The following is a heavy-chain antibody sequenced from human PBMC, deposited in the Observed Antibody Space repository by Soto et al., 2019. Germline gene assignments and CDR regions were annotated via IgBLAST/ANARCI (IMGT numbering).Heavy chain of an antibody. V-gene: IGHV3-23*01. Sequence: EVQLLESGGGVVQPGGSLRLSCAAYGFSFSRDDMSWVRQAPGKGLEWVAGISGGGGSSYYEDSVKGQFTLSSDNNKNTRYVQMNSLRNADTAIYYCAKEDDSWTNGHVDMWVQGTVVTVSS. J-gene: IGHJ3*02. D-gene: IGHD2-8*01. CDR3: AKEDDSWTNGHVDM. CDR2: ISGGGGSS. CDR1: GFSFSRDD.